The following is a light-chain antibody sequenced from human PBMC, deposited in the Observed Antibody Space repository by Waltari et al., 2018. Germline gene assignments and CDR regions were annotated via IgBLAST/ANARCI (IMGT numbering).Light chain of an antibody. CDR2: KVS. CDR1: QSLVYTDGISY. V-gene: IGKV2-30*01. J-gene: IGKJ5*01. CDR3: MQATHWPVT. Sequence: DVGLTQSPLSPPVTLGQPASISCRSSQSLVYTDGISYLNWFHQRPGQAPRRLIYKVSIRDSGAPDRFSGSGSGTEFTLMISSVEADDVGVYFCMQATHWPVTFGQGTRLE.